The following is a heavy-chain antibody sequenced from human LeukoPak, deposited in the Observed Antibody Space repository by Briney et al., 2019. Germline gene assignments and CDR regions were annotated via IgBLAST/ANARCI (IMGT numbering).Heavy chain of an antibody. D-gene: IGHD3-3*01. CDR3: ARDPTTTPKYDFWSGYTVTPAEYFQH. CDR1: GYTFTSYG. Sequence: ASVKVSCKASGYTFTSYGISWVRQAPGQGLEWMGWISAYNGNTNYAQKLQGRVTMTTDTSTSTAYMELRSLRSDDTAVYYCARDPTTTPKYDFWSGYTVTPAEYFQHWGQGTLVTVSS. V-gene: IGHV1-18*01. J-gene: IGHJ1*01. CDR2: ISAYNGNT.